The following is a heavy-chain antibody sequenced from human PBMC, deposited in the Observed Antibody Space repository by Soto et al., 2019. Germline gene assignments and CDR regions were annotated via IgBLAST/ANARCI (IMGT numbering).Heavy chain of an antibody. CDR3: AKGRRAAAGPDFDY. CDR2: ISWNSGSI. D-gene: IGHD6-13*01. CDR1: GFTFDDYA. J-gene: IGHJ4*02. V-gene: IGHV3-9*01. Sequence: RSLRLSCAASGFTFDDYAMHWVRQAPGKGLEWVSGISWNSGSIGYADSVKGRFTISRDNAKNSLYLQMNSLRAEDTALYYCAKGRRAAAGPDFDYWGQGTLVTVSS.